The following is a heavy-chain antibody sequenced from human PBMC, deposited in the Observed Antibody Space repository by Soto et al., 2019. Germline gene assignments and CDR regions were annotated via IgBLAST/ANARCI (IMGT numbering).Heavy chain of an antibody. CDR3: ARDKLGRYFDWSRGVAYYYGMDV. V-gene: IGHV4-31*03. J-gene: IGHJ6*02. CDR1: GGSISSGGYY. Sequence: QVQLQESGPGLVKPSQTLSLTCTVSGGSISSGGYYWSWIRQHPGKGLEWIGYIYYSGSTYYNPSLKSRVTISVDTSKNQFSLKLSSVTAADTAVYYCARDKLGRYFDWSRGVAYYYGMDVWGQGTTVTVSS. CDR2: IYYSGST. D-gene: IGHD3-9*01.